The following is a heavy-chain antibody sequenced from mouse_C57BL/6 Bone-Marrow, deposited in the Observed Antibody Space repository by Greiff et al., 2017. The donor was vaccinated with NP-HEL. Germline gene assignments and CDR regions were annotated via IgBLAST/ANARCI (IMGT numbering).Heavy chain of an antibody. CDR3: ARRGTYYSNPIAY. J-gene: IGHJ3*01. V-gene: IGHV1-55*01. D-gene: IGHD2-5*01. Sequence: VQLQQPGAELVKPGASVKMSCKASGYTFTSYWITWVKQRPGQGLEWIGDIYPGSGSTNYNEKCKSKATLTVDTASSTAYMQLSSLTSEDSAVYCWARRGTYYSNPIAYWGQGTLVTVSA. CDR1: GYTFTSYW. CDR2: IYPGSGST.